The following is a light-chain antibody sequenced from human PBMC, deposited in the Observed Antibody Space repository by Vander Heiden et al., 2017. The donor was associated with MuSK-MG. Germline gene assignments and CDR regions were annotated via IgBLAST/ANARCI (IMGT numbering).Light chain of an antibody. CDR3: TSYTNSTVFI. V-gene: IGLV2-14*01. CDR2: EVS. CDR1: SSDVGGFNY. Sequence: QSALTPPASVSGSLGQAITISCTGASSDVGGFNYVSWYQQNPGNPPLLFFFEVSNRSSGISDLFAASKSGTTASPTISVLQAEDAVYYYCTSYTNSTVFIFGGGTKLTVL. J-gene: IGLJ2*01.